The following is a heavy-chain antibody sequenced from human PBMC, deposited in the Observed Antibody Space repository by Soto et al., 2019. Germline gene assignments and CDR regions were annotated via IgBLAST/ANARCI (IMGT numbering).Heavy chain of an antibody. CDR1: GYTFTSYG. D-gene: IGHD3-16*01. Sequence: QVQLVQSGAEVKKPGASVKVSCKASGYTFTSYGISWVRQAPGQGLEWMGWISAYNGNTNYAQKLQGRVTMTTDTATSTAYMELRSLRSDDTAVYYCARVGGVGYYYYYGMDVWGQGTTVTVSS. CDR3: ARVGGVGYYYYYGMDV. J-gene: IGHJ6*02. CDR2: ISAYNGNT. V-gene: IGHV1-18*04.